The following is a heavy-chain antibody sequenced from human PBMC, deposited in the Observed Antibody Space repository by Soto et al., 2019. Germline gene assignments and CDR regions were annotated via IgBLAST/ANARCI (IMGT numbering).Heavy chain of an antibody. V-gene: IGHV3-23*01. CDR2: ISGSGGST. D-gene: IGHD2-15*01. CDR3: AKDPEDMAPYYYGMDV. CDR1: GFTFSSYA. J-gene: IGHJ6*02. Sequence: GGSLRLSCAASGFTFSSYAMSWVRQAPGKGLEWVSAISGSGGSTYYADSVKGRFTISRDNSKNTLYLQMNSLRAEDTAVYYCAKDPEDMAPYYYGMDVWGQGTTVTVSS.